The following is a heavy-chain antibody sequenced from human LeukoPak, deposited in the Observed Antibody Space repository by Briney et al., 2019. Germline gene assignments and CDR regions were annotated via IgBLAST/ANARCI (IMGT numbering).Heavy chain of an antibody. CDR2: INWNGGST. V-gene: IGHV3-20*04. Sequence: GGSLRLSCAASGFIFSNYIMSWVRQAPGKGLEWVSGINWNGGSTGYADSVKGRFTISRDNAKNSLYLQMNSLRAEDTALYYCARDSGYDWGNFDYWGQGTLVTVSS. CDR3: ARDSGYDWGNFDY. CDR1: GFIFSNYI. J-gene: IGHJ4*02. D-gene: IGHD5-12*01.